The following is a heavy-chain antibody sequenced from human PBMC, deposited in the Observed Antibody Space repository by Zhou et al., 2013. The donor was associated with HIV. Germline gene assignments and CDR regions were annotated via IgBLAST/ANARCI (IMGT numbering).Heavy chain of an antibody. CDR1: GDTFSTYA. CDR3: ARAYSTAWKGGGFYYMDV. V-gene: IGHV1-69*12. Sequence: QVQLVQSGAEVKKPGSSVKVSCKASGDTFSTYAFSWVRQAPGQGPEWMGGIIPMFATPHYAQKFQGRVTITADVSTSTVSMEVTSLRSEDTAVYYCARAYSTAWKGGGFYYMDVWGKGTTVTVSS. CDR2: IIPMFATP. J-gene: IGHJ6*03. D-gene: IGHD4-4*01.